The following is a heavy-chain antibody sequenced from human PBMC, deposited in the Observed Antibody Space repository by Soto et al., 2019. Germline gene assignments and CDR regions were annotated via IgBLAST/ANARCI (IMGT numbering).Heavy chain of an antibody. V-gene: IGHV3-23*01. J-gene: IGHJ6*03. Sequence: GGSLRLSCAASGFTFSSDAMSWVRQAPGKGLEWVSAISGSGGSTYYADSVKGRFTISRDNSKNTLYLQMNSLRAEDTAVYYCAKNPGISYYYYYMDVWGKGTTVTVSS. CDR1: GFTFSSDA. CDR2: ISGSGGST. D-gene: IGHD1-20*01. CDR3: AKNPGISYYYYYMDV.